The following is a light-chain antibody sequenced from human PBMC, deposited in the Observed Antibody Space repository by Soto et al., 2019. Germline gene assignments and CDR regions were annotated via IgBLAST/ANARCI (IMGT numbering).Light chain of an antibody. CDR3: LQHSGYPLT. V-gene: IGKV1-17*03. CDR1: QDISHY. CDR2: AAS. Sequence: DLQMTQSPSAMSASVGDRVTITCRASQDISHYLAWFQQKPGKVPKRLIYAASNLQSGVPSRFSGRGSGTEFTLTISSLQPEDFATYYCLQHSGYPLTFGGGTKVEI. J-gene: IGKJ4*01.